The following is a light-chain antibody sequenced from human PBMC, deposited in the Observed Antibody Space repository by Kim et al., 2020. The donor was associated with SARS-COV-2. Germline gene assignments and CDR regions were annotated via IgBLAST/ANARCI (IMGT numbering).Light chain of an antibody. Sequence: EIVLTQSPGTLSLSPGERATLSCRASQSFTSGYLAWYQQKPGQAPRLLIYGASNRATGIPDRFSGSGSGTDFTLTISRLEPEDFAVYYCQQYVGSPTFGQGTKVDIK. V-gene: IGKV3-20*01. CDR2: GAS. CDR3: QQYVGSPT. CDR1: QSFTSGY. J-gene: IGKJ1*01.